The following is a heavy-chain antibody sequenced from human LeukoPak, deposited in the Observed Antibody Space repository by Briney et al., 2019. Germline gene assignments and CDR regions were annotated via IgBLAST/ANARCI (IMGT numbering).Heavy chain of an antibody. CDR2: IYPGDSDT. V-gene: IGHV5-51*01. Sequence: GDSLKISCKGSRYTFTSYWIGWVRQMPGKGLEWMGIIYPGDSDTRSSPSFQGQVPISADKSISTAYLQWSSLKASDTAMYYCARPREMATITDAFDIWGQGTMVTVSS. CDR3: ARPREMATITDAFDI. D-gene: IGHD5-24*01. J-gene: IGHJ3*02. CDR1: RYTFTSYW.